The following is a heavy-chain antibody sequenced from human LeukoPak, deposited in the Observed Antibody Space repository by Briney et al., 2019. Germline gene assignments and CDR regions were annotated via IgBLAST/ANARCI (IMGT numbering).Heavy chain of an antibody. CDR1: GDSISSYY. CDR2: VYYSGST. Sequence: PSETLSLTCTVSGDSISSYYWSWIRQPPGKGLEWIGYVYYSGSTNYHPSLKSRVTISVDTSKNQFSLKLTSVTAADTAIYYCASGGAGIAAAPWGQGTMVTVSS. J-gene: IGHJ3*01. V-gene: IGHV4-59*01. D-gene: IGHD6-13*01. CDR3: ASGGAGIAAAP.